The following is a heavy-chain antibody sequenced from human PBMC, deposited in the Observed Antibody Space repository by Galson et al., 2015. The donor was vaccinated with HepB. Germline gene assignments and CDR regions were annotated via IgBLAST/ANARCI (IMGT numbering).Heavy chain of an antibody. CDR3: ARGWGWLPES. V-gene: IGHV4-59*01. D-gene: IGHD2-15*01. CDR1: GGSPSDSY. J-gene: IGHJ5*02. Sequence: LSLTCSVSGGSPSDSYWQWIRQPPGEGLEWIGHIHYSGSTNYNPSLKSRVLISIDTSKNQFPLRLSSVTAADTAVYYCARGWGWLPESWGQGTLVTVSS. CDR2: IHYSGST.